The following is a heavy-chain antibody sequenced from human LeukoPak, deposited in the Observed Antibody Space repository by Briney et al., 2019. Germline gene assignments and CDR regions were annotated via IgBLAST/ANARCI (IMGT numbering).Heavy chain of an antibody. J-gene: IGHJ6*03. CDR3: ARVDMVRGVQYYYYYMDV. CDR1: GYTFTSYG. CDR2: TSAYNGNT. V-gene: IGHV1-18*01. D-gene: IGHD3-10*01. Sequence: ASVKVSCKASGYTFTSYGISWVRQAPGQGLEWMGWTSAYNGNTNYAQKLQGRVTMTTDTSTSTAYMELRSLRSDDTAVYYCARVDMVRGVQYYYYYMDVWGKGTTVTVSS.